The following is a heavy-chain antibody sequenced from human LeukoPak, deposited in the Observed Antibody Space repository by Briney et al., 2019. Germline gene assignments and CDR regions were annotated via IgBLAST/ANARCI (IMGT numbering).Heavy chain of an antibody. CDR2: ISWNSGSI. CDR1: GFTFDDYA. V-gene: IGHV3-9*03. CDR3: AKGYYDSSGYYFFDH. Sequence: PGGSLRLSCAASGFTFDDYAMHWVREAPGKGLEWVSGISWNSGSIGYADSVKGRFTTSRDNAKNSLYLQMNSLRAEDMAFYYCAKGYYDSSGYYFFDHWGQGTLVIVSS. D-gene: IGHD3-22*01. J-gene: IGHJ4*02.